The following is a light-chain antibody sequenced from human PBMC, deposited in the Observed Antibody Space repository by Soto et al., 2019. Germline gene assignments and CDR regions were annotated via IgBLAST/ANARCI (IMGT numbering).Light chain of an antibody. CDR3: QQLKSYPLS. V-gene: IGKV1-9*01. Sequence: DIQLTQSPSFLSASVGDRVTITCRTSQDISSYLAWYQQKPGKAPQLLISAASTLQSGVPSRFSGSGSGTEFTLTISILQPEDCATYYCQQLKSYPLSFGGGTKVEI. J-gene: IGKJ4*01. CDR1: QDISSY. CDR2: AAS.